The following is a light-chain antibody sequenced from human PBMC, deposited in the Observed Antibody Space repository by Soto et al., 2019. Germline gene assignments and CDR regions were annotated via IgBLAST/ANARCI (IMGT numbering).Light chain of an antibody. Sequence: QPVLTQSPSASASLGASVKLTCTLSGGHSSYAIAWHQQQPEKGPRYLMNLNNDDSHTKGDGIPDRFSGSSSGAERYLTISSLQSEDEADYYCQTWATGIRVFGGGTKLTVL. J-gene: IGLJ3*02. V-gene: IGLV4-69*01. CDR3: QTWATGIRV. CDR1: GGHSSYA. CDR2: LNNDDSH.